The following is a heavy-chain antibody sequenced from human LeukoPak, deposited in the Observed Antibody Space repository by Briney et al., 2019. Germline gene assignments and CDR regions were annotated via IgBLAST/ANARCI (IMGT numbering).Heavy chain of an antibody. J-gene: IGHJ2*01. D-gene: IGHD4-23*01. Sequence: PGGSLRLSCAASGFTFSSYWMHWVRQAPGKGLVWVSRMKSDGSNTNYAGSVKGRFTISRDNAKNTLYLQMNSLRVEDTAVYYCTRVGDYGGNWAWYFDLWGRGTLVTVSS. CDR1: GFTFSSYW. CDR3: TRVGDYGGNWAWYFDL. V-gene: IGHV3-74*01. CDR2: MKSDGSNT.